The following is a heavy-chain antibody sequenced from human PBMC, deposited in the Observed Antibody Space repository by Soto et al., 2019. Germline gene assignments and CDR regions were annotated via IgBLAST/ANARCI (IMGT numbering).Heavy chain of an antibody. CDR2: ISPFNGHT. D-gene: IGHD1-26*01. CDR3: ARDAGSESYLAY. J-gene: IGHJ4*02. Sequence: HVPLVQSGGEVKKPGASVKVSCKPSGYTFTNYVISWVRQAPGQGLEYMGWISPFNGHTKYAQKFQGRVTLTTETSTSTAYMELRSLINDATAVYYCARDAGSESYLAYWGQGTLVSVSS. CDR1: GYTFTNYV. V-gene: IGHV1-18*01.